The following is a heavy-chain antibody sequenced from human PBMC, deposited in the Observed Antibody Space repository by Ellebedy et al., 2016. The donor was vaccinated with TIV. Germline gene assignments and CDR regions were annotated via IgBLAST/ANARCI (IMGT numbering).Heavy chain of an antibody. V-gene: IGHV3-48*02. Sequence: GESLKISXTTSGFTFGDYVMSWFRQAPGKGLEWVSYIGSGSDTIYYADSVKGRFTISRDNAKNSLFLQMNSLREEDTAVYYCVRVSRSGNYPGWGQGTLVTVSS. CDR2: IGSGSDTI. CDR3: VRVSRSGNYPG. J-gene: IGHJ4*02. D-gene: IGHD1-26*01. CDR1: GFTFGDYV.